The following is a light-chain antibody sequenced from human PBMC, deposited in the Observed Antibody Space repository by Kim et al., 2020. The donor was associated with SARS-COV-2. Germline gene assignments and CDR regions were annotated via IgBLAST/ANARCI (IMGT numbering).Light chain of an antibody. CDR1: KLGDKY. V-gene: IGLV3-1*01. CDR2: QDS. Sequence: SVSPGQTASITCSGDKLGDKYACWYKQKPGQSPVLVIYQDSKRPSGIPERFSGSNSGNTATLTISGTQAMDEADYYCQAWDSSIHVFGTGTKVTVL. CDR3: QAWDSSIHV. J-gene: IGLJ1*01.